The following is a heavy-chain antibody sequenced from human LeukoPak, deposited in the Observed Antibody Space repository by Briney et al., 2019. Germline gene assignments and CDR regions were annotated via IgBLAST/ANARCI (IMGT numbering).Heavy chain of an antibody. CDR3: ARERAPYCSSTSCYWSPDWFDP. D-gene: IGHD2-2*01. J-gene: IGHJ5*02. CDR2: MNPNSGNT. V-gene: IGHV1-8*03. Sequence: ASVKVSCKASGYTSTSYDINWVRQATGQGLEWMGWMNPNSGNTGYAQKFQGRVTITRNTSISTAYMELSSLRSEDTAVYYCARERAPYCSSTSCYWSPDWFDPWGQGTLVTVSS. CDR1: GYTSTSYD.